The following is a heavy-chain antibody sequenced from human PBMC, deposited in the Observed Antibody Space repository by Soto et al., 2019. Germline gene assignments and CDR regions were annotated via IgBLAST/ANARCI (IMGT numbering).Heavy chain of an antibody. J-gene: IGHJ5*02. D-gene: IGHD3-22*01. CDR2: IKQDGSEK. Sequence: PGGAQRLSIAASGLNFSSYCMRWVRQAPGKGLEWVANIKQDGSEKYYVDSVMGRFTISRDNAKNPLYLQMNSLRAEDTAVYYCARGRRTNYYETFDPWDQGTLVTVSS. CDR1: GLNFSSYC. CDR3: ARGRRTNYYETFDP. V-gene: IGHV3-7*01.